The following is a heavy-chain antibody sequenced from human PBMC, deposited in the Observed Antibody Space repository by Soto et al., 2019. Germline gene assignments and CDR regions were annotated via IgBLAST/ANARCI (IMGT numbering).Heavy chain of an antibody. J-gene: IGHJ5*02. CDR2: INPNSGGT. D-gene: IGHD3-3*01. CDR1: GYTFTGYY. CDR3: ARDRGRFLAGSRRNWFDP. Sequence: EASVKVSCKASGYTFTGYYMHCVRQAPGQGLEWMGWINPNSGGTNYAQKFQGRVTMTRDTSISTAYMELSRLRSDDTAVYYCARDRGRFLAGSRRNWFDPWGQGTLVTVSS. V-gene: IGHV1-2*02.